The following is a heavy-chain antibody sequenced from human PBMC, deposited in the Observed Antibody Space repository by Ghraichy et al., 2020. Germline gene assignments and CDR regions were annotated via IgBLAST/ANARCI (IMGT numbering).Heavy chain of an antibody. CDR1: GGSISSSRYF. D-gene: IGHD5-18*01. CDR3: ASPHTVMGVDH. V-gene: IGHV4-39*01. CDR2: VYYSGTT. Sequence: SQTLSLTCTVSGGSISSSRYFWGWIRQPPGKGLEWNGSVYYSGTTYYSPSLKSRLTISVDTSKNQFSLKLRSVTAADTALYYCASPHTVMGVDHWGQGTLVTVSS. J-gene: IGHJ4*02.